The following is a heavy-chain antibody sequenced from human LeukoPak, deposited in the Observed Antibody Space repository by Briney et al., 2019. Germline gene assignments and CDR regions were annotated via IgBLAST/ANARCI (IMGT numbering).Heavy chain of an antibody. Sequence: GESLRLSCAASGFTFSSYSMNWVRQAPGKGLEWVSYISSSSSTIYYADSVKGRFTISRDNAKNSLYLQMNSLRAEDTAVYYCAREDRSGWRWLTGGVDYWGQGTLVTVSS. J-gene: IGHJ4*02. CDR3: AREDRSGWRWLTGGVDY. CDR2: ISSSSSTI. CDR1: GFTFSSYS. D-gene: IGHD5-24*01. V-gene: IGHV3-48*01.